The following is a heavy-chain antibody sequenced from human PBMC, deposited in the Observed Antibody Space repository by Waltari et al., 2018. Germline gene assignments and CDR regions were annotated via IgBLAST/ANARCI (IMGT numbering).Heavy chain of an antibody. CDR1: GDSISSNTYP. CDR2: ISYGGST. Sequence: LQLQESGPGLVKPSETLSLTCTVSGDSISSNTYPWAWVRQPPGEGLEWIATISYGGSTYYKPSLKSRVTISIDTYKNHYSLVLTSVTAADTAVYYCARRSRDSSGHFYSDYWGQGTLVAVSS. CDR3: ARRSRDSSGHFYSDY. D-gene: IGHD3-22*01. V-gene: IGHV4-39*02. J-gene: IGHJ4*02.